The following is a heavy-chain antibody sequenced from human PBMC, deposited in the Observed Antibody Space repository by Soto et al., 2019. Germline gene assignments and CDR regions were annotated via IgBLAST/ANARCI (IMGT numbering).Heavy chain of an antibody. V-gene: IGHV4-61*01. Sequence: SETLSLTCTVSGGSVTTGSYYWSWIRQPPGKGMEWIGYIYYSGSTNYNPSLKSRVTISVDTSKNQFSLKLRSVTAADTAVYYCANYPTTVTSDYWGQGTLVTVSS. J-gene: IGHJ4*02. D-gene: IGHD4-17*01. CDR1: GGSVTTGSYY. CDR2: IYYSGST. CDR3: ANYPTTVTSDY.